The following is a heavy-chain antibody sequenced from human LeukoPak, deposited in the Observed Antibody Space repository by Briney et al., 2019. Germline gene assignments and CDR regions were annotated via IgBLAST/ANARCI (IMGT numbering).Heavy chain of an antibody. CDR3: ALGNTTVVNGVVIES. D-gene: IGHD3-22*01. Sequence: GGSLRLSCAASGFTFSDYYVSWIRQAPGKGLEWLSYLSTGSSFTYYADSVKGRFTISRDNAKNSLYLQMNSLRAEDTAVYYCALGNTTVVNGVVIESWGQGTLVTVSA. CDR2: LSTGSSFT. CDR1: GFTFSDYY. J-gene: IGHJ4*02. V-gene: IGHV3-11*03.